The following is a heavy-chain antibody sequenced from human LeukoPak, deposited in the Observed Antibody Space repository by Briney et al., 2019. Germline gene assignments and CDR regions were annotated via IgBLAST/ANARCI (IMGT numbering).Heavy chain of an antibody. CDR2: ISWYSDSI. J-gene: IGHJ4*02. CDR3: AKDQYCSSTSCHGGFDY. D-gene: IGHD2-2*01. Sequence: GSSQTLSCALSRFTFDHYAMHWPRQAPGEGLECVTGISWYSDSILYADSVKGRFTISRYNAKNSLYLQMNSLRAEDMALYYCAKDQYCSSTSCHGGFDYWGQGTLVTVSS. CDR1: RFTFDHYA. V-gene: IGHV3-9*03.